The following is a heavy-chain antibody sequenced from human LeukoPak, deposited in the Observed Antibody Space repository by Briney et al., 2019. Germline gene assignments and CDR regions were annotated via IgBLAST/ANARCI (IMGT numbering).Heavy chain of an antibody. V-gene: IGHV4-39*01. CDR1: GDSVRNDFYY. CDR3: ARHNAPRRVGFDF. CDR2: LSHAGNT. J-gene: IGHJ4*02. Sequence: KASETLSLTCSVSGDSVRNDFYYWGWMRQPPGKGLEWVACLSHAGNTWYNPSLESRLSISVDTSKNQFSLKFSSVTAADTALYWCARHNAPRRVGFDFWGQGILVTVSS. D-gene: IGHD2-2*01.